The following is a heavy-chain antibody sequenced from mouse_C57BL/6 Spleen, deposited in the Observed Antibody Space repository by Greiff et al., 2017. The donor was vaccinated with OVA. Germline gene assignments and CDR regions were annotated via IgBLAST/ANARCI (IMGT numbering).Heavy chain of an antibody. CDR1: GFTFSDYG. V-gene: IGHV5-17*01. CDR3: ARTLGRDSTCTAWFAD. J-gene: IGHJ3*01. CDR2: ISSGSSTI. Sequence: EVQLLESGGGLVKPGGSLKLSCTASGFTFSDYGMHWVSQAPEKGLEWVAYISSGSSTIYYADTVKGRFTISRDHATNTLFLQMTSLRSEDTAMYYCARTLGRDSTCTAWFADWGQGTLVTVSA. D-gene: IGHD3-3*01.